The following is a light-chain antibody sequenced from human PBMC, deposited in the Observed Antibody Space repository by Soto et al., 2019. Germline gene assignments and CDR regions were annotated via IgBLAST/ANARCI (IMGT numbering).Light chain of an antibody. CDR2: EVS. J-gene: IGLJ1*01. CDR3: SSYSTTNILV. Sequence: QSALTQPASVSGSPGQSITISCSGTSSDDGGYKYVSWYQQHPGKAPKLMIYEVSNRPSGVSDRFSGSKSGNTASLVISGLQANDEADYYCSSYSTTNILVFGSGTKLTVL. V-gene: IGLV2-14*01. CDR1: SSDDGGYKY.